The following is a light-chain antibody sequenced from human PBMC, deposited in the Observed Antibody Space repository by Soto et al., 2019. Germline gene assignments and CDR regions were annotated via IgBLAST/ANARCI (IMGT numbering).Light chain of an antibody. CDR1: QRVSSD. CDR3: QQYNTWQPKMA. J-gene: IGKJ1*01. V-gene: IGKV3-15*01. Sequence: VVTQSPATLSVFPGETATLSCRASQRVSSDLAWYQQRPGQAPRLLNYGASTRATGIPARFRGSGSGTEFRLTISSLQSEDFATYYCQQYNTWQPKMAFGRGTKVEIK. CDR2: GAS.